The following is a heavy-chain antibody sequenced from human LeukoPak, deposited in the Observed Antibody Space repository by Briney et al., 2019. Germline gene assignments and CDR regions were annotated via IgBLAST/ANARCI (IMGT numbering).Heavy chain of an antibody. CDR2: IYPGDSDT. CDR1: GYNFTSYW. V-gene: IGHV5-51*01. Sequence: GESLKISCKGSGYNFTSYWIGWVRQMPGKGLEWMGIIYPGDSDTRYSPSFQGQVTISADKSIRTAYLQWSSLKASDTAMYYCARLRLMYYYGSGARYYYYYYYMDVWGKGTTVTISS. D-gene: IGHD3-10*01. CDR3: ARLRLMYYYGSGARYYYYYYYMDV. J-gene: IGHJ6*03.